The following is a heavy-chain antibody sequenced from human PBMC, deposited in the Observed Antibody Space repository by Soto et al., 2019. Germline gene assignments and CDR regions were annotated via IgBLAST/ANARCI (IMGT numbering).Heavy chain of an antibody. CDR3: ARECSGRSRSYGCYYYGLAV. CDR1: GGSISSGGYY. CDR2: THYSGST. V-gene: IGHV4-31*03. J-gene: IGHJ6*02. Sequence: PSETLALTCTVSGGSISSGGYYWRWIRQHPGKGLEWIGYTHYSGSTYYNPSLKSRVTISVDTSKNQFSLKLTSVTAADTAVYYCARECSGRSRSYGCYYYGLAVCCQGSMVS. D-gene: IGHD2-15*01.